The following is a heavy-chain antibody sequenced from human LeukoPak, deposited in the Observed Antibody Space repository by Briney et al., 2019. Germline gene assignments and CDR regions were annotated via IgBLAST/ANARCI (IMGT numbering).Heavy chain of an antibody. CDR3: AKDQGYCSSTSCYLDY. D-gene: IGHD2-2*01. CDR1: GFTFSSYA. CDR2: ISGSGGST. J-gene: IGHJ4*02. Sequence: GGSLRLSCAASGFTFSSYAMSWVRQAPGKGLEWVSAISGSGGSTYYADSMKGRFTISRDNSKNTLYLQMNSLRAEDTAVYYCAKDQGYCSSTSCYLDYWGQGTLVTVSS. V-gene: IGHV3-23*01.